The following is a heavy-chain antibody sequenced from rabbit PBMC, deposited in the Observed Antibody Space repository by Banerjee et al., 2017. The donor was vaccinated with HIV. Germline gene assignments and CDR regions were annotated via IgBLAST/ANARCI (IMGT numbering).Heavy chain of an antibody. D-gene: IGHD8-1*01. CDR1: GFSFSSSHY. CDR3: ARGDAGSIYWGSL. J-gene: IGHJ6*01. CDR2: IYGGSSGSP. Sequence: QEQLEESGGDLVKPEGSLTLTCTASGFSFSSSHYMCWVRQAPGKGLEWIACIYGGSSGSPYYASWAKGRFTISKASSTTVTLQMTSLTAADTATYFCARGDAGSIYWGSLWGPGTLVTVS. V-gene: IGHV1S45*01.